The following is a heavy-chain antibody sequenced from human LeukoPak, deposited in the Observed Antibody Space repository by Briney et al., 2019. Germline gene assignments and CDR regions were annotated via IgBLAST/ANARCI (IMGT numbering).Heavy chain of an antibody. V-gene: IGHV5-51*01. CDR2: IYPGNSDT. J-gene: IGHJ4*02. CDR1: GYSFTSYW. Sequence: GEPLKISCKGSGYSFTSYWIGWVRQMPGKSLEWMGIIYPGNSDTKYTPSFQGQVIISADPSINTAYLQWNSLKASDTAMYYCARKIPSGPVDHWGQGTLVTVSS. D-gene: IGHD2-2*01. CDR3: ARKIPSGPVDH.